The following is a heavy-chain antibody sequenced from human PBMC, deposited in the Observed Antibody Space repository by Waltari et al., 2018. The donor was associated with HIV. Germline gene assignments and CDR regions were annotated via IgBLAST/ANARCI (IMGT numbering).Heavy chain of an antibody. CDR3: ASHLNTGGGDVFDL. V-gene: IGHV1-18*01. J-gene: IGHJ3*01. D-gene: IGHD7-27*01. Sequence: QAQLLQSGAAVRTPGASVKVSCKAFGYTFTSYPINWVRQAPGQGLEWIGGITIHNENRNFGQRFQGRVTMTVDTATNTAYMELRNLRSDDTAVYYCASHLNTGGGDVFDLWGQGTMVTVSS. CDR2: ITIHNENR. CDR1: GYTFTSYP.